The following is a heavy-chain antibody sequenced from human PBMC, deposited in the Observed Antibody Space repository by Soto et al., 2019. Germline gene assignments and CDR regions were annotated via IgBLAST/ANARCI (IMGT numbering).Heavy chain of an antibody. CDR2: LSGSGGST. CDR1: GFTFSSYA. J-gene: IGHJ3*02. Sequence: EVQLLESGGGLVQPGGSLRLSCAASGFTFSSYAMSWVRQAPGKGLEWVSALSGSGGSTYYADSVKCRFTISRDNSKNTLYLQMNSLRAEDTAVYYCAKDRRIAVADPDAFDIWGQGTMVTVSS. D-gene: IGHD6-19*01. CDR3: AKDRRIAVADPDAFDI. V-gene: IGHV3-23*01.